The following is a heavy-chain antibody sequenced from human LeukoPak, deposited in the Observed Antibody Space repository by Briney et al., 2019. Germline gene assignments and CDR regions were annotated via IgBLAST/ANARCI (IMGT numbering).Heavy chain of an antibody. Sequence: SETLSLTCAVYGGSLSGYYWSWISQPPGKGLEWIGEINHSGSTNYNPSLKSRVTISVDTSKNQFSLKLSSVTAADTAVYYCATRGQSGHHYYYMDVWGKGTTVTVSS. D-gene: IGHD3-16*01. CDR1: GGSLSGYY. J-gene: IGHJ6*03. V-gene: IGHV4-34*01. CDR2: INHSGST. CDR3: ATRGQSGHHYYYMDV.